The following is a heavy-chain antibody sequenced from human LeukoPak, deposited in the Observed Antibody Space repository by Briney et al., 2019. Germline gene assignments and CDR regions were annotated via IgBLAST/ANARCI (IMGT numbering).Heavy chain of an antibody. V-gene: IGHV3-48*04. CDR2: ISSSSSTI. Sequence: GGSLRLSCAASGFTFSSYSMNWVRQAPGKGLEWVSYISSSSSTIYYADSVKGRFTISRDNAKNSLYLQMNSLRAEDTAVYYCARGPTPSFYYGSGSYYSPDYWGQGTLLTVSS. J-gene: IGHJ4*02. D-gene: IGHD3-10*01. CDR1: GFTFSSYS. CDR3: ARGPTPSFYYGSGSYYSPDY.